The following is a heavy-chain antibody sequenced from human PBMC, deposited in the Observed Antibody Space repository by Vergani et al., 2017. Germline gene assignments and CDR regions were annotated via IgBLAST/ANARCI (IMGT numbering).Heavy chain of an antibody. CDR1: FFPFLIYC. Sequence: SLLLSFSSSFFPFLIYCIICVLQAPGKGLEWVSPLPPSCRSKYYVDSVKGRFTISRDNAKNSLYLQMNSLRDEDTAVYYCARDYYDSSGHTPFDYWGQGTLVTVSS. J-gene: IGHJ4*02. V-gene: IGHV3-7*01. D-gene: IGHD3-22*01. CDR2: LPPSCRSK. CDR3: ARDYYDSSGHTPFDY.